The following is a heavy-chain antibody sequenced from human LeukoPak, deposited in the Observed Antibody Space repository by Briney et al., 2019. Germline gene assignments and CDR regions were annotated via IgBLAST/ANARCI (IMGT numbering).Heavy chain of an antibody. Sequence: PGGSLRLSCAASGFTFSSYDFHWVRQAPGKGLEWVAVIWYDGSNKYYADSVKGRFTISRDNSKNTLYLQMNSLRAEDTAVYYCARDPYSNYGFFDYWGQGTLVTVSS. V-gene: IGHV3-33*08. D-gene: IGHD4-11*01. CDR1: GFTFSSYD. CDR2: IWYDGSNK. J-gene: IGHJ4*02. CDR3: ARDPYSNYGFFDY.